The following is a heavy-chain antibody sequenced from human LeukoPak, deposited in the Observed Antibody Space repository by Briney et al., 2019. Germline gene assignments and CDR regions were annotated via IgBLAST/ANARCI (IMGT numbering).Heavy chain of an antibody. J-gene: IGHJ4*02. Sequence: GGSLRLSCAASGFTFSSYAMSWVRQAPGKGLEWVSAISGSGGSTYYADSVKGRFTISRDNSKNTLYLQMNSLRAEDTAVYYCARPLDELFEAAGQTKWGQGTLVTVSS. D-gene: IGHD6-13*01. V-gene: IGHV3-23*01. CDR3: ARPLDELFEAAGQTK. CDR2: ISGSGGST. CDR1: GFTFSSYA.